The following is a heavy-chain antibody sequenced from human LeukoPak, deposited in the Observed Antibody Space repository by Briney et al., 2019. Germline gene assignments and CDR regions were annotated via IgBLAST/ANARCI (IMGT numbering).Heavy chain of an antibody. Sequence: GGSLRLSCAASGFTFSSYSMNWVRQAPGKGLEWVSYISSSSSTIYYADSVKGRFTISRDNAKNSLYLQMNSLRAEDTAVYYCARKTRVSLGYMDVWGKGTTVTVSS. CDR1: GFTFSSYS. V-gene: IGHV3-48*01. CDR2: ISSSSSTI. J-gene: IGHJ6*03. CDR3: ARKTRVSLGYMDV. D-gene: IGHD3-16*01.